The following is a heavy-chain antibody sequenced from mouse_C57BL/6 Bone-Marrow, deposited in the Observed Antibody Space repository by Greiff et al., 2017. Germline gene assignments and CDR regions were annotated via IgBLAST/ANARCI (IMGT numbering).Heavy chain of an antibody. CDR3: ARETVVYFDC. D-gene: IGHD1-1*01. CDR1: GYTFTSYT. J-gene: IGHJ2*01. V-gene: IGHV1-4*01. CDR2: INPSSGYT. Sequence: VQRVESGAELARPGASVKMSCKASGYTFTSYTMHWVKQRPGQGLEWIGYINPSSGYTKYNKKFKDKPTLTADKSSSTGYMQLSSLTSEDSAVYYCARETVVYFDCWGQGTTLTVSS.